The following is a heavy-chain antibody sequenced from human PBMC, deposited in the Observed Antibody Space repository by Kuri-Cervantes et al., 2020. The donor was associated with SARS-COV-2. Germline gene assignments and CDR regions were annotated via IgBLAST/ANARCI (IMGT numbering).Heavy chain of an antibody. CDR3: ARDEHSGYYDFWSGYYRDRWFDP. D-gene: IGHD3-3*01. CDR1: GFTFSSYW. Sequence: SETLSLTCAASGFTFSSYWMSWVRQAPGKGLEWIGSIYYSGSTYYNPSLKSRVTISVDTSKNQFSLKLSSVTAADTAVYYCARDEHSGYYDFWSGYYRDRWFDPWGQGTLVTVSS. J-gene: IGHJ5*02. CDR2: IYYSGST. V-gene: IGHV4-39*02.